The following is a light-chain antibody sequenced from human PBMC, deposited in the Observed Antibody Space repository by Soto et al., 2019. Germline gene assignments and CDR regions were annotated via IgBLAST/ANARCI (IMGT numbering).Light chain of an antibody. CDR1: QSISRR. CDR2: DAS. V-gene: IGKV1-5*02. Sequence: DIQMTQSPSTLSAYVGDRVTIICRASQSISRRLAWYQQKPGKAPNLLIYDASSLEIGVPSRFTGSGYGTEFTLTISSLQPDDFATYYCQQYNSYWTLGQGTKVEIK. CDR3: QQYNSYWT. J-gene: IGKJ1*01.